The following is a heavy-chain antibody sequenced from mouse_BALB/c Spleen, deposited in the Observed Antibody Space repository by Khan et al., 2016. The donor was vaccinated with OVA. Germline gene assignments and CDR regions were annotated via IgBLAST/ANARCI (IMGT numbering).Heavy chain of an antibody. CDR1: GFSLTSYA. Sequence: QVQLKQSGPGLVAPSQSLSITCTVTGFSLTSYAIHWIRQPPGKGLEWLGVIWSGGSTNYNSALMSRLSISKDNSKSQVFLQMNSLQTHDTAIYYCARNREPDYFDYWGQGTTLTVSS. V-gene: IGHV2-9*02. CDR3: ARNREPDYFDY. J-gene: IGHJ2*01. CDR2: IWSGGST.